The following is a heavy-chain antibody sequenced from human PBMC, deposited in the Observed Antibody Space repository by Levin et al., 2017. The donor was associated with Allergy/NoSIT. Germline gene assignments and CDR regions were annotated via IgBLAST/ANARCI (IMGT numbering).Heavy chain of an antibody. V-gene: IGHV4-61*01. CDR3: AREGDRYCSGGSCYSGGDY. D-gene: IGHD2-15*01. CDR1: GGSVSSGSYY. J-gene: IGHJ4*02. CDR2: IYYSGST. Sequence: SQTLSLTCTVSGGSVSSGSYYWSWIRQPPGKGLEWIGYIYYSGSTNYNPSLKSRVTISVDTSQNQFSLKLSSVTAADTAVYYWAREGDRYCSGGSCYSGGDYWGQGTLVTVSS.